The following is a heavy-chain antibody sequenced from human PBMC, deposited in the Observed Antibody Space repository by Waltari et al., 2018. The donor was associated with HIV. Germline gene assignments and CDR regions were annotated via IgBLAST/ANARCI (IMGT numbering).Heavy chain of an antibody. V-gene: IGHV4-34*01. Sequence: QVQLQQWGAGLLKPSETLSLTCAVYGGSFSGSYWSWIRQPPGKGLEWIGEINHSGSTNYNPSLKSRVTISVDTSKNQFSLKLSSVTAADTAVYYCARGRGTLRITGTTRSIAFDPWGQGTLVTVSS. CDR2: INHSGST. CDR3: ARGRGTLRITGTTRSIAFDP. D-gene: IGHD1-7*01. J-gene: IGHJ5*02. CDR1: GGSFSGSY.